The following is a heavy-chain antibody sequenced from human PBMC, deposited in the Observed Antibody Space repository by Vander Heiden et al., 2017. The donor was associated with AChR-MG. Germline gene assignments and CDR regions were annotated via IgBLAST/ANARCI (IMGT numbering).Heavy chain of an antibody. Sequence: QVQLVESGGGVVQPGRSLRLSCAASGFPFSSYAMHWVRQAPGKGLEWVAVISYDGSNKYYADSVKGRFTISRDNSKNTLYLQMNSLRAEDTAVYYCARGGTRNYYYYYMDVWGKGTTVTVSS. D-gene: IGHD1-1*01. CDR1: GFPFSSYA. CDR2: ISYDGSNK. V-gene: IGHV3-30-3*01. J-gene: IGHJ6*03. CDR3: ARGGTRNYYYYYMDV.